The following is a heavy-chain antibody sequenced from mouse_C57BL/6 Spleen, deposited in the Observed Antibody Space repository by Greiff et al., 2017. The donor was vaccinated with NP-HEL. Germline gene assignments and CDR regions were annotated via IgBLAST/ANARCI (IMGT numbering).Heavy chain of an antibody. CDR2: IHPNSGST. CDR3: AGKKTSVVATDAMDY. D-gene: IGHD1-1*01. CDR1: GYTFTSYW. Sequence: QVQLQQPGAELVKPGASVKLSCKASGYTFTSYWMHWVKQRPGQGLEWIGMIHPNSGSTNYNEKFKSKATLTVDKSSSTAYMQLSSLTSEDSAVYYCAGKKTSVVATDAMDYWGQGTSVTVSS. J-gene: IGHJ4*01. V-gene: IGHV1-64*01.